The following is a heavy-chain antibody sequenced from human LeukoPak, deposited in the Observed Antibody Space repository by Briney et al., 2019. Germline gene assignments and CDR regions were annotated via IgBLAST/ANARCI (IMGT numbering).Heavy chain of an antibody. CDR1: GFTFSSYA. D-gene: IGHD3-10*01. Sequence: GGSLRLSCAVSGFTFSSYAMSWVRQAPGKGLEWVSAVSVTGGSTYYGDSVKGRFTISRDNSKNTLYLQMNSLRAEDTAVYYCAKAPLYYGYWQYYFDYWGQGTLVTVSS. CDR2: VSVTGGST. J-gene: IGHJ4*02. CDR3: AKAPLYYGYWQYYFDY. V-gene: IGHV3-23*01.